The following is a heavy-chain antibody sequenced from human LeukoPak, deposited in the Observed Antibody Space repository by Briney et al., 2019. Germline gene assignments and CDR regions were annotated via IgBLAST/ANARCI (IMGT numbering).Heavy chain of an antibody. J-gene: IGHJ3*02. V-gene: IGHV1-46*01. D-gene: IGHD6-13*01. CDR3: ARYGFGSSWQGGWHAFDI. CDR2: INPTVGDT. Sequence: ASVKVSCKASGYTLTSYYMHWVRQAPGQGLEWMGIINPTVGDTIYAQKFQGRVTMTRDMSTSTVYMELSSLRSDDTAVYYCARYGFGSSWQGGWHAFDIWGQGTMVTVSS. CDR1: GYTLTSYY.